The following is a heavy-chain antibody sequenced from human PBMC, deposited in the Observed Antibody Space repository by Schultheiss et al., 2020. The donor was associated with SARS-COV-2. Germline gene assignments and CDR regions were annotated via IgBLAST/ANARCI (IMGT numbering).Heavy chain of an antibody. Sequence: GGPLRLSCAASGFTFSSYGMHWVRQAPGKGLEWVAVISYDGSNKYYADSVKGRFTISRDNSKNMLYLQMSSLRAEDTAVYYCARDSLPAAGLLDYWGQGTLVTVSS. CDR3: ARDSLPAAGLLDY. CDR1: GFTFSSYG. CDR2: ISYDGSNK. V-gene: IGHV3-30*12. D-gene: IGHD6-13*01. J-gene: IGHJ4*02.